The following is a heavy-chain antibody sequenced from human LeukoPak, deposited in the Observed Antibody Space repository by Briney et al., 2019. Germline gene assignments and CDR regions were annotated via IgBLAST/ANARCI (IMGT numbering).Heavy chain of an antibody. J-gene: IGHJ4*02. CDR1: GGSISSYY. Sequence: SETLSLTCSVSGGSISSYYWSWIRQPAGKGLEWIGRIYTSGSTNYNPSLKSRVTMSVDTSKNQFSLKLSSVTAADTAVYYCARENSVYDFWSGYSYYFDYWGQGTLVTVSS. CDR3: ARENSVYDFWSGYSYYFDY. CDR2: IYTSGST. V-gene: IGHV4-4*07. D-gene: IGHD3-3*01.